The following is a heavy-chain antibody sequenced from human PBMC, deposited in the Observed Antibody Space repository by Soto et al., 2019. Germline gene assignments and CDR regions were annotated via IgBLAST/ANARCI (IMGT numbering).Heavy chain of an antibody. Sequence: GGSLRLSCATSGFTFRNFAMNWVRQAPGKGLEWVSALSGSGSSTYYANSVKGRFTISRDNSKNTLSLQMNSLRAEDTAVYYCAKGPFGSGSYPLYYYGMDVWGQGTTVTVSS. CDR3: AKGPFGSGSYPLYYYGMDV. CDR2: LSGSGSST. J-gene: IGHJ6*02. CDR1: GFTFRNFA. V-gene: IGHV3-23*01. D-gene: IGHD3-10*01.